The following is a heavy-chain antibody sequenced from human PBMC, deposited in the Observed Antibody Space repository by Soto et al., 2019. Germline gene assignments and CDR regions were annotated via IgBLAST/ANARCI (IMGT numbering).Heavy chain of an antibody. J-gene: IGHJ6*03. Sequence: SETLSLTCAVYGGSFSGYYWSWIRQPPGKGLEGSGEINHSGSTNYHPSVKSRVTISVDTSKNQFSLKLSSVTAADTAVYYCARVRYSASGSYYYMDVWRKGTTVTVS. CDR2: INHSGST. CDR1: GGSFSGYY. CDR3: ARVRYSASGSYYYMDV. V-gene: IGHV4-34*01. D-gene: IGHD3-10*01.